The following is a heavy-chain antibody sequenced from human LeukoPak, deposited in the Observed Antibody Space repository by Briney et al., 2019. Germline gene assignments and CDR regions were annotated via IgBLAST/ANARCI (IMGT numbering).Heavy chain of an antibody. D-gene: IGHD6-19*01. CDR2: IYHSGST. Sequence: SETLSLTCTVSGYSISSGYYWGWIRQPPGKGLEWIGSIYHSGSTYYNPSLKSRVTISVDTSKNQFSLKLSSVTAADTAVYYCAREGAAEYSSGWYSGYYGMDVWGQGTTVTVSS. CDR1: GYSISSGYY. V-gene: IGHV4-38-2*02. CDR3: AREGAAEYSSGWYSGYYGMDV. J-gene: IGHJ6*02.